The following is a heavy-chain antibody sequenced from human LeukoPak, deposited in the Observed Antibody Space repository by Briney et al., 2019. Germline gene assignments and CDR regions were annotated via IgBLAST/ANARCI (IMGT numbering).Heavy chain of an antibody. CDR1: GGSITSGSYT. CDR2: IYHSGST. Sequence: SETLSLTCTISGGSITSGSYTWSWIRQPPGKGLEWIGFIYHSGSTYYNPSLKSRVTISVDRSKNQFSLKLSSVTAADTAVYYCARAGAKYYYDSSGYYQEYYFDYWGQGTLVTVSS. D-gene: IGHD3-22*01. CDR3: ARAGAKYYYDSSGYYQEYYFDY. J-gene: IGHJ4*02. V-gene: IGHV4-30-2*01.